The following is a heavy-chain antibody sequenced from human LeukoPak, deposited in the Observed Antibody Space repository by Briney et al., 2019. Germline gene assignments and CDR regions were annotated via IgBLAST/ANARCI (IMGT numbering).Heavy chain of an antibody. CDR2: IESKTDGGTT. CDR1: GFTFSNAW. CDR3: TKRWHDYGDYSDY. Sequence: PGGSLRLSCAASGFTFSNAWMSWVRQAPGKGLEWVGRIESKTDGGTTDYAAPVKGRFTISRDDSKNTLYLQMNSLKTEDTAMYYCTKRWHDYGDYSDYWGQGTLVTVSS. J-gene: IGHJ4*02. V-gene: IGHV3-15*04. D-gene: IGHD4-17*01.